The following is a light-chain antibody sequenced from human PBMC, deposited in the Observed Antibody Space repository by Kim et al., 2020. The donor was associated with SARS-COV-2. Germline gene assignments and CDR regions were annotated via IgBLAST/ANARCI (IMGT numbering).Light chain of an antibody. CDR2: AAS. CDR1: QSITSY. J-gene: IGKJ5*01. CDR3: QQSYSAPIT. V-gene: IGKV1-39*01. Sequence: ASVGDRVTITCRASQSITSYLNWYQQKPGKAPKILIYAASSLQSGVPSRFSGSGSGTDFTLTISSLQPEDFATYYCQQSYSAPITFGQGTRLEIK.